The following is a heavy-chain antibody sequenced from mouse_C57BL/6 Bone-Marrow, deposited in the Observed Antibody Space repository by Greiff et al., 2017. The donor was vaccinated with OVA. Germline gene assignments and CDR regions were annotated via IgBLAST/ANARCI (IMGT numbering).Heavy chain of an antibody. CDR3: ATLRRGFAY. V-gene: IGHV5-6*02. Sequence: DVMLVESGGDLVKPGGSLKLSCAASGFTFSSYGMSWVRQTPDKRLEWVATISSGGSYTYYPDSVKGRFTISRDNAKNTLYLQMSSLKSEDTAMYYCATLRRGFAYWGQGTLVTVSA. D-gene: IGHD2-12*01. J-gene: IGHJ3*01. CDR2: ISSGGSYT. CDR1: GFTFSSYG.